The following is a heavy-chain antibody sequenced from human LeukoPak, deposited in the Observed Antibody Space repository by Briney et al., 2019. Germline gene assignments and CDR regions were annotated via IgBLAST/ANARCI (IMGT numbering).Heavy chain of an antibody. CDR2: INPSGGST. CDR3: ARELVATIATGAFDI. V-gene: IGHV1-46*01. Sequence: ASVKVSCKASGYTFTSYYMHWVRQAPGQGLEWMGIINPSGGSTSYAQKFQGRVTMTRDMSTSTVYMELSSLRSEDTAVYYCARELVATIATGAFDIWGQGTMVTVSS. D-gene: IGHD5-12*01. CDR1: GYTFTSYY. J-gene: IGHJ3*02.